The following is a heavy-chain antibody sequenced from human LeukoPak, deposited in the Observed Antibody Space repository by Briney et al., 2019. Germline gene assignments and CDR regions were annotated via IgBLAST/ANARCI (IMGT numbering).Heavy chain of an antibody. V-gene: IGHV4-30-4*01. D-gene: IGHD5-18*01. J-gene: IGHJ3*02. CDR1: GGSISSYY. CDR2: IYYSGST. CDR3: ARVEEGGYSYGYYI. Sequence: PSETLSLTCTVSGGSISSYYWSWIRQPPGKGLEWIGYIYYSGSTYYNPSLKSRVTISVDTSKNQFSLKLSSVTAADTAVYYCARVEEGGYSYGYYIWGQGTMVTVSS.